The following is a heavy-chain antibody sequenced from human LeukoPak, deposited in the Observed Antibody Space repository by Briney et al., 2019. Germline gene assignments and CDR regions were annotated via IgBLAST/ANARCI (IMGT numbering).Heavy chain of an antibody. CDR2: IWFDGSST. Sequence: GGSLRLSCAASGFTFSRFGMHWVRQAPGKGLEWEAVIWFDGSSTYYADSVKGRFTISRGNSKNMLYLQMNSLRVEDTGVYFCARDSAPYCGGDCYFDYWGHGTLVTVSS. J-gene: IGHJ4*01. CDR1: GFTFSRFG. D-gene: IGHD2-21*02. CDR3: ARDSAPYCGGDCYFDY. V-gene: IGHV3-33*01.